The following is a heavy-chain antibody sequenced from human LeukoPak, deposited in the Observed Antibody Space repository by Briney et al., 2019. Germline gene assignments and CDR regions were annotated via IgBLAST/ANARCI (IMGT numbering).Heavy chain of an antibody. CDR2: IYYSGST. CDR1: GGSISSHY. V-gene: IGHV4-59*11. D-gene: IGHD5-18*01. J-gene: IGHJ4*02. CDR3: AGSVDTAMDFDY. Sequence: PSETLSLTCTVSGGSISSHYWSWIRQRPGKGLEWIGYIYYSGSTNYNPSLKSRVTISVDTSKNQFSLKLSSVTAADTAVYYCAGSVDTAMDFDYWGQGTLVTVSS.